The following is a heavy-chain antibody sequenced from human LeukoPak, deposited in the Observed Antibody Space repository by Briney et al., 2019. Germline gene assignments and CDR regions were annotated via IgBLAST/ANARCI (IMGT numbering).Heavy chain of an antibody. CDR1: GGSISSYY. D-gene: IGHD1-26*01. Sequence: PSETLSLTCTVSGGSISSYYWSWIRQPPGKGLEWIGYIYYSGSANYNPSLKSRVTISVDMSKNQFSLILGSVTAADTAVYYCARHGPYLGRLGWFDPWGQGTLVTVSS. V-gene: IGHV4-59*08. J-gene: IGHJ5*02. CDR2: IYYSGSA. CDR3: ARHGPYLGRLGWFDP.